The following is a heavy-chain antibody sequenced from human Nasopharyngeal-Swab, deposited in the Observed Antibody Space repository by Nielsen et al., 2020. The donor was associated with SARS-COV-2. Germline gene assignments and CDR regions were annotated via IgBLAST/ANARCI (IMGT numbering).Heavy chain of an antibody. V-gene: IGHV4-34*01. D-gene: IGHD1-1*01. CDR2: INHSGTT. CDR1: GGSLSGHY. J-gene: IGHJ6*02. Sequence: SETLSLTCGVYGGSLSGHYWSWIRQPPGKGLEWIGEINHSGTTNYKPSLKSRVTISVDPSKNQFSLKVRSVSAADTAIYFCARGRGGQQLVRTYYYYGLDVWGQGTTVTVSS. CDR3: ARGRGGQQLVRTYYYYGLDV.